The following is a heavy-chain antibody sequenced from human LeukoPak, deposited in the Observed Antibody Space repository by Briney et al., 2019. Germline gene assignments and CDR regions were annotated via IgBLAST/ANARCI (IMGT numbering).Heavy chain of an antibody. D-gene: IGHD3-9*01. J-gene: IGHJ6*02. CDR2: INSDGSST. Sequence: PGGSLRLSCAASGFTFSTYGMHWVRQAPGKGLVWVSRINSDGSSTSYADSVKGRFTISRDNAKDTLYLQMNSLRAEDTAVYYCARDANFDGMDVWGQGTTVTVSS. CDR3: ARDANFDGMDV. V-gene: IGHV3-74*01. CDR1: GFTFSTYG.